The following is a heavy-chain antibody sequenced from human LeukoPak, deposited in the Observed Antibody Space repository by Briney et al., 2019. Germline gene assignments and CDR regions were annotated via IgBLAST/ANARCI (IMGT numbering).Heavy chain of an antibody. Sequence: SAKVSCKASGVTFSSYAISGVRQAPGQGLEWMGGIIPIFGTANYAQKFQGRVTITTDESTSTAYMELSSLRSEDTAVYYCTYSSSGWFDPWGQGTLVTVSS. D-gene: IGHD6-6*01. V-gene: IGHV1-69*05. CDR3: TYSSSGWFDP. J-gene: IGHJ5*02. CDR1: GVTFSSYA. CDR2: IIPIFGTA.